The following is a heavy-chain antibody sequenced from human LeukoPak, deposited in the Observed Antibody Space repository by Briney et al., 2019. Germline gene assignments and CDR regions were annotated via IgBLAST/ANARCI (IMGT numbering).Heavy chain of an antibody. CDR3: ARGLRAYYDYWRGYGRGGMDA. CDR2: TYYRSKWFI. J-gene: IGHJ6*02. V-gene: IGHV6-1*01. D-gene: IGHD3-3*01. CDR1: GDSVSSNSAA. Sequence: SQTLSLTCGISGDSVSSNSAAWNWIRQSPSRGLEWLGRTYYRSKWFINYAPSVKSRIIINPDTPKTQVSLRLSSVTAADTAVYYCARGLRAYYDYWRGYGRGGMDAWGQGTTVTVSS.